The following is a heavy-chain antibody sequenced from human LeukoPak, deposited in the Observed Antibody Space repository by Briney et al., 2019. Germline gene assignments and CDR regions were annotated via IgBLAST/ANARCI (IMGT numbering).Heavy chain of an antibody. CDR1: GFTFSSYE. Sequence: GGSLRLSCAASGFTFSSYEMNWVRQAPGKGLEWVSYISSSVSTIYYAHTVKGRFTISRDNAKNSLYLQMNSLRAEDTAVYYCAREHYDFWSGYYGRFDYWGQGTVAIVSS. CDR2: ISSSVSTI. D-gene: IGHD3-3*01. V-gene: IGHV3-48*03. CDR3: AREHYDFWSGYYGRFDY. J-gene: IGHJ4*02.